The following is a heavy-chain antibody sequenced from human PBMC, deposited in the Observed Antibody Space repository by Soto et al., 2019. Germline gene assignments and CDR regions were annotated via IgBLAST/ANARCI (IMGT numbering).Heavy chain of an antibody. Sequence: SETLSLTCSVSGGPISSYYWNWIRQPPGKGLEWIGYVFYTGSTDYNPSLRSRVTMSIDTSRNQFSLQLTSVTAADTAVYYCARAFGSTMPSLVWGQGTLVTVSS. CDR3: ARAFGSTMPSLV. V-gene: IGHV4-59*01. CDR2: VFYTGST. CDR1: GGPISSYY. J-gene: IGHJ4*02. D-gene: IGHD2-2*01.